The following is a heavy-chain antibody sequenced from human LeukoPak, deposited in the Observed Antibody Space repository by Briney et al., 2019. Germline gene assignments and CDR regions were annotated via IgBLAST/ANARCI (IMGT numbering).Heavy chain of an antibody. Sequence: SQTLSLTCTVSGGSISSGGYYWSWIRQPPGKGLEWIGYIYHSGSTYYNPSLKSRVTVSVDRSKNQFSLKLSSVTAADTAVYYCAKGLRPLLRFLEWLCYYMDVWGKGTTITVSS. CDR2: IYHSGST. J-gene: IGHJ6*03. CDR1: GGSISSGGYY. D-gene: IGHD3-3*01. V-gene: IGHV4-30-2*01. CDR3: AKGLRPLLRFLEWLCYYMDV.